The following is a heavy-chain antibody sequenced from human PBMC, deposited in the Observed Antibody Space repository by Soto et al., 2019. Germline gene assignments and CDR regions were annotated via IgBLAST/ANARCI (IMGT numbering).Heavy chain of an antibody. V-gene: IGHV3-73*01. CDR1: GFAFSGSA. CDR3: ARSGLYQLLYYYYGMDV. Sequence: LRLSCAASGFAFSGSAMYWVRQASGKGPEWVGRIRSKGHNYATEYAASVKGRFTISRDDSKNTAYLQMNSLQTEDTAVYYCARSGLYQLLYYYYGMDVWGQGTTVTVSS. D-gene: IGHD2-2*01. CDR2: IRSKGHNYAT. J-gene: IGHJ6*02.